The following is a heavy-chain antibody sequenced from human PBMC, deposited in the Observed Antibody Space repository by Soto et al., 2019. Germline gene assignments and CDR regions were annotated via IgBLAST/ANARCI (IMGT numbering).Heavy chain of an antibody. CDR2: ISYDGSNK. D-gene: IGHD3-10*01. Sequence: PGGSPRLSCAASGLTFCSYAMHWVRQDPGKGLEWVAVISYDGSNKYYADSVKGRFTISRDNSKNTLYLQMNSLRAEDTAVYYCARDPLDGSGGYSHFDYWGQGTLVTVSS. J-gene: IGHJ4*02. CDR1: GLTFCSYA. CDR3: ARDPLDGSGGYSHFDY. V-gene: IGHV3-30-3*01.